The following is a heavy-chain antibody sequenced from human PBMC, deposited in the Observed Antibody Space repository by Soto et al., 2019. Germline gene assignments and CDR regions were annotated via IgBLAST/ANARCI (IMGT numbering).Heavy chain of an antibody. Sequence: GGSLRLSCAASGFTFSSYGMHWVRQAPGKGLEWVAVIWYDGSNKYYADSVKGRFTISRDNSKNTLYLQMNSLRAEDTAVYYCARGDYGDFDAFYIWGQGTMVTVSS. CDR1: GFTFSSYG. CDR2: IWYDGSNK. J-gene: IGHJ3*02. CDR3: ARGDYGDFDAFYI. D-gene: IGHD4-17*01. V-gene: IGHV3-33*01.